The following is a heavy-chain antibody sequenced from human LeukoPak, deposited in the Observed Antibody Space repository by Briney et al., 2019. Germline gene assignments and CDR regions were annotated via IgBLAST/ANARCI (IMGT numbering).Heavy chain of an antibody. V-gene: IGHV3-30*18. CDR2: ISYDGSNK. J-gene: IGHJ3*02. CDR3: AKDRLGSSWYSAFDI. D-gene: IGHD6-13*01. CDR1: GFTFSRYG. Sequence: GRSLRLSCAASGFTFSRYGMHWVRQAPGKGLEWVAVISYDGSNKYYADSVKGRFTISRDNSKNTLYLQMNSLRAEDTAVYYCAKDRLGSSWYSAFDIWGQGTMVTVSS.